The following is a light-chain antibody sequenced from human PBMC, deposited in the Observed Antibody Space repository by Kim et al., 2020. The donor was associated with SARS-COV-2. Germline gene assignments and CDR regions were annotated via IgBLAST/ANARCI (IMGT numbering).Light chain of an antibody. Sequence: EIVMTQYPATLSVSPGERATLSCRASQSISSNLAWYQQKPGQTPRLLIYGASTRVTGIPARFSGSGSGTEFTLTISSLQSEDFAVYYCQQYNDWLTFGGGTKLEI. CDR1: QSISSN. CDR2: GAS. CDR3: QQYNDWLT. V-gene: IGKV3-15*01. J-gene: IGKJ4*01.